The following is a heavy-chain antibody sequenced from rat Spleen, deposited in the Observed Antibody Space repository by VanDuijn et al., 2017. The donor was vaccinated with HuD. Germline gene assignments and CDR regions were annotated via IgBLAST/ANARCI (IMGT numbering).Heavy chain of an antibody. CDR3: TREGDGSYDEGWFAY. CDR1: GFTFNNYW. V-gene: IGHV5-31*01. CDR2: MTYTGCST. D-gene: IGHD1-3*01. J-gene: IGHJ3*01. Sequence: EVQLVESGGGLVQPGRSLKLSCVASGFTFNNYWMTWIRPAPGKGLEWVASMTYTGCSTYYPDSVKGRFTISRDNAKSTLYMQMNSLRSEETANYYCTREGDGSYDEGWFAYWGQGTLVTVSS.